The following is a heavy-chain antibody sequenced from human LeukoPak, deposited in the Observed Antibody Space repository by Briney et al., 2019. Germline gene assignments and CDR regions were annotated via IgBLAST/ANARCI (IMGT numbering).Heavy chain of an antibody. CDR2: ICGSGGST. CDR1: GFTFSSYA. J-gene: IGHJ6*02. D-gene: IGHD6-13*01. V-gene: IGHV3-23*01. Sequence: GGSLRLSCAVSGFTFSSYAMRWVRQAPGKGLEWVSAICGSGGSTYYADSVKGRFTISRDNSKNTLYLQMNSLRAEDTAVYYCAKDGSIAAAGMGYYYYGMDVWGQGTTVTVSS. CDR3: AKDGSIAAAGMGYYYYGMDV.